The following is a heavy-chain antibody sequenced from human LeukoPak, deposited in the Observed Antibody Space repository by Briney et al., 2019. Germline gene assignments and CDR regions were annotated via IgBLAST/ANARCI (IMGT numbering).Heavy chain of an antibody. D-gene: IGHD6-19*01. CDR1: GDSISSYY. V-gene: IGHV4-59*01. CDR2: IYYSGST. CDR3: ARDVAGTSDY. Sequence: PSETLSLTCTVSGDSISSYYWSWIRQPPGKGLEWIGYIYYSGSTNYNPSLKSRVTISVDTSKNQFSLKLSSVTAADTAVYYCARDVAGTSDYWGQGTLVTVSS. J-gene: IGHJ4*02.